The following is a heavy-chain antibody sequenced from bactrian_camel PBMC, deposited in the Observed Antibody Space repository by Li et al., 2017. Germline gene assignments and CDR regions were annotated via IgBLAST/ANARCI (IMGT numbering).Heavy chain of an antibody. J-gene: IGHJ4*01. CDR1: ELSRTNYC. V-gene: IGHV3S55*01. CDR3: APDSSPQMGCY. D-gene: IGHD3*01. CDR2: IGSDGST. Sequence: HVQLVESGGGSVQAGGSLRLSCAASELSRTNYCLGWFRQAPGKEREGVATIGSDGSTYYADSVKGRFTISQDNAKSTTWLQMNNLKLDDTAMYYCAPDSSPQMGCYWTRGTQVT.